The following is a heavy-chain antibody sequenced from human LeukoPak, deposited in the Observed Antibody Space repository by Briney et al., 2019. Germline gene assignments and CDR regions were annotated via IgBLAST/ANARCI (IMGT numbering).Heavy chain of an antibody. CDR1: GGSIYSGGYY. D-gene: IGHD2-15*01. V-gene: IGHV4-31*03. J-gene: IGHJ2*01. Sequence: PSETLSLTCTVAGGSIYSGGYYWGWIRQHPGQGPEWIGYIYNSGSTYYNPSLKSRITISADTSKNQFSLKLSSVTAADTAVYYCARGRGWWTQGAYWYFDLWGRGTLVTVSS. CDR3: ARGRGWWTQGAYWYFDL. CDR2: IYNSGST.